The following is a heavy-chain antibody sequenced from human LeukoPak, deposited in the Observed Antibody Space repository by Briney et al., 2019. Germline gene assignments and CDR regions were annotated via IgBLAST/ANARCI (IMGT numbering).Heavy chain of an antibody. D-gene: IGHD6-19*01. CDR2: ISGSGGST. CDR3: AKGVSSGWNIDY. J-gene: IGHJ4*02. CDR1: GFTFSSYA. Sequence: GGSLRLSCAASGFTFSSYAMSWVRQAPGKGLEWVSAISGSGGSTHYADSVKGRFTISRDNSKNTLYLQMNSLRAEDTAVYYCAKGVSSGWNIDYWGQGTLVTVSS. V-gene: IGHV3-23*01.